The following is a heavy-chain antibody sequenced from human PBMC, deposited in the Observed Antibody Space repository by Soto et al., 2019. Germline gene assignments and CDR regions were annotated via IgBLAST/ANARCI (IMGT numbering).Heavy chain of an antibody. D-gene: IGHD5-12*01. Sequence: QVQLQQWGAGLLKPSETLSLTCAVYGGSFSGYYWSWIRQPPGKGLEWIGEINHSGSTNYNPSLKSRVTISVDTSKNQFSLKLSSVTAADTAVYYCARGLIVATTYGMDVWGQGTTVTVSS. CDR2: INHSGST. V-gene: IGHV4-34*01. J-gene: IGHJ6*02. CDR3: ARGLIVATTYGMDV. CDR1: GGSFSGYY.